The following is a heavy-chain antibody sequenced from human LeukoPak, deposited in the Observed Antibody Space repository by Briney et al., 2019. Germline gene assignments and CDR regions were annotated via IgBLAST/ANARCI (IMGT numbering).Heavy chain of an antibody. CDR2: ISSTSSYI. D-gene: IGHD6-13*01. CDR3: ANSREQQLVRGAFDI. V-gene: IGHV3-21*01. Sequence: GGSLRLSCSASGFTFSSYNMNWVRQAPGKGLEWVSSISSTSSYIYYADSVKGRFTISRGNAKNSLYLQMNSLRAEDTSVYYCANSREQQLVRGAFDIWGLGTMVTVSS. CDR1: GFTFSSYN. J-gene: IGHJ3*02.